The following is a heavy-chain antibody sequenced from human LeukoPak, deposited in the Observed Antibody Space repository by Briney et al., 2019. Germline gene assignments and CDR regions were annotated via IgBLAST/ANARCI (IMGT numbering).Heavy chain of an antibody. CDR2: IYHSGTT. Sequence: SETLSLTCTVSGYSISSGYFWGWIRQPPGKGLEWIGSIYHSGTTYYNPSLKSRVTISVDTSKNQFSLKLTSVTAADTAVYYCARGARGSGTASDYWGQGTLVTVSS. CDR3: ARGARGSGTASDY. J-gene: IGHJ4*02. V-gene: IGHV4-38-2*02. D-gene: IGHD3-10*01. CDR1: GYSISSGYF.